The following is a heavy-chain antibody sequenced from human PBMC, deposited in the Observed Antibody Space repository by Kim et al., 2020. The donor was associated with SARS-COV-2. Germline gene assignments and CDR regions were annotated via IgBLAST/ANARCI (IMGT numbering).Heavy chain of an antibody. D-gene: IGHD3-10*01. Sequence: SVKARFTISRDKAQNTMYLPMNSLRAEETAVYYCARGGVSGSYSGVNYGLDVWGQGTTVTVSS. V-gene: IGHV3-74*01. CDR3: ARGGVSGSYSGVNYGLDV. J-gene: IGHJ6*01.